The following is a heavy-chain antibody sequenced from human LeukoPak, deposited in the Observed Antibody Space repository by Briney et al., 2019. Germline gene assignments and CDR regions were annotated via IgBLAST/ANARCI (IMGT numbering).Heavy chain of an antibody. CDR1: GYTFTKYG. CDR3: ARDVLHAFDI. Sequence: ASVKVSCKASGYTFTKYGLSWVRQAPGQGFEWIGWISTHKGNTNYGQKFQDRVTMTTDTSTSTAYMKVRSLRSDDTAVYYCARDVLHAFDIWGQGTMVTVSS. V-gene: IGHV1-18*01. CDR2: ISTHKGNT. J-gene: IGHJ3*02.